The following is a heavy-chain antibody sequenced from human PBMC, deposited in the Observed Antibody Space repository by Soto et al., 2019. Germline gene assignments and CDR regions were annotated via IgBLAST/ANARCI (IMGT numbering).Heavy chain of an antibody. Sequence: SETLSLTCTVSGASISSYFWTWIRQPAGKGLDWIGRITTSGTTNYNPSLKSRVTMSVDTSKNHFSLNLSSVTAADTAVYYCAREAGPDRWFDPWGQGTLVTVSS. V-gene: IGHV4-4*07. J-gene: IGHJ5*02. CDR3: AREAGPDRWFDP. D-gene: IGHD6-19*01. CDR1: GASISSYF. CDR2: ITTSGTT.